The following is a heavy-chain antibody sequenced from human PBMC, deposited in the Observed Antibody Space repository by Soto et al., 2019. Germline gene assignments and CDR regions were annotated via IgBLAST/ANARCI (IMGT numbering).Heavy chain of an antibody. CDR3: ARADTSWRQVVY. CDR1: GGSVSSGSYY. CDR2: IYYSGST. V-gene: IGHV4-61*01. J-gene: IGHJ4*02. Sequence: LSLTCTVSGGSVSSGSYYCSWIRQPPGKGLEWIGHIYYSGSTNYNPSLKSRVTISVDTSKNQFSLKLSSVTAADTAVYYCARADTSWRQVVYWGQGTLVTVSS.